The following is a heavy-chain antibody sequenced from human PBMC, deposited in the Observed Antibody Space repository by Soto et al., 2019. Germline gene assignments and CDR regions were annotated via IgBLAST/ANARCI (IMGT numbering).Heavy chain of an antibody. D-gene: IGHD2-2*01. CDR2: IYYSGST. CDR1: GGSISSYY. J-gene: IGHJ3*02. Sequence: SETLSLTCTVSGGSISSYYWSWIRQPPGKGLEWIGYIYYSGSTNYNPSLKSRVTISVDTSKNQFSLKLSSVTAADTAVYYCARVGGVVPAASDAFDIWGQGTMVTVSS. V-gene: IGHV4-59*01. CDR3: ARVGGVVPAASDAFDI.